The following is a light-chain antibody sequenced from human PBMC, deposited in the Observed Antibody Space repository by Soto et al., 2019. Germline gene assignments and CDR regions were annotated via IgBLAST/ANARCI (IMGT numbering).Light chain of an antibody. CDR3: SSYTSSSVV. Sequence: QSALTQPASVSGSPGQSITISCTGTSSDVGGYNYVSWYQQHPGKAPKLMIYDVSNWPSGVSNRFSGSKSGNTASLAISGLQGEDEADYFCSSYTSSSVVFGGGTKLTVL. CDR1: SSDVGGYNY. V-gene: IGLV2-14*01. CDR2: DVS. J-gene: IGLJ2*01.